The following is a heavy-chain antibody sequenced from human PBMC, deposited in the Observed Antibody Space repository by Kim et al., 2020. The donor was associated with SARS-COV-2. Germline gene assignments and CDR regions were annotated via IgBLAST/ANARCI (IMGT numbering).Heavy chain of an antibody. D-gene: IGHD1-26*01. CDR3: ARHRTLLPSNYFDY. CDR1: GGSINNYY. V-gene: IGHV4-59*08. Sequence: SETLSLTCTVSGGSINNYYWSWIRQSPGKGLEWIGCTYHTGSTHYSPSLKSRDTISIGTSKNHFSLRLSSVSAADTAVYYCARHRTLLPSNYFDYWGQGIQVTVSS. J-gene: IGHJ4*02. CDR2: TYHTGST.